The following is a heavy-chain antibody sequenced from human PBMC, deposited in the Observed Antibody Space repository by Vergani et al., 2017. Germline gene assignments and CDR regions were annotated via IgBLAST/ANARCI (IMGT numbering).Heavy chain of an antibody. CDR2: IHHSGDT. V-gene: IGHV4-38-2*01. Sequence: QVQLQESGPGLVKPSETLTLTCDVSDSSIMTNPYWGWFRQSPGKGLEWSGRIHHSGDTHYNSSLKSRVSISFVSSSKFSLSLTSVTAADTAIEYCAGQRGARGFYPSSYFDGMDVWGHGTTVTVSS. D-gene: IGHD3-9*01. J-gene: IGHJ6*02. CDR1: DSSIMTNPY. CDR3: AGQRGARGFYPSSYFDGMDV.